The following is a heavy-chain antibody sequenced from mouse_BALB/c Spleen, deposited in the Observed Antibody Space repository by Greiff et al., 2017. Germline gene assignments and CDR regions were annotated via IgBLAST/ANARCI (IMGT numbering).Heavy chain of an antibody. CDR3: NRGGNYVLFYAMDY. J-gene: IGHJ4*01. Sequence: VQLQQSGAELVRSGASVKLSCTASGFNIKDYYMHWVKQRPEQGLEWIGWIDPENGDTEYAPKFQGKATMTADTSSNTAYLQLSSLTSEDTAVYYCNRGGNYVLFYAMDYWGQGTSVTVSA. CDR1: GFNIKDYY. D-gene: IGHD2-1*01. CDR2: IDPENGDT. V-gene: IGHV14-4*02.